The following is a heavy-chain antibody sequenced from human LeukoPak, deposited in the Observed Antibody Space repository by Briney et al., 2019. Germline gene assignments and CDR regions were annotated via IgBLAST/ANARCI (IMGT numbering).Heavy chain of an antibody. Sequence: ASVKVSCKASGGTFSSYAIRWVRQAPGQGLEWMGGIIPIFGTANYAQKFQGRVTITTDESTSTAYMELSSLRSEDTAVYYSARDRGNWNYDKSYYYYYMDVWGKGTTVTVSS. D-gene: IGHD1-7*01. V-gene: IGHV1-69*05. CDR3: ARDRGNWNYDKSYYYYYMDV. CDR2: IIPIFGTA. CDR1: GGTFSSYA. J-gene: IGHJ6*03.